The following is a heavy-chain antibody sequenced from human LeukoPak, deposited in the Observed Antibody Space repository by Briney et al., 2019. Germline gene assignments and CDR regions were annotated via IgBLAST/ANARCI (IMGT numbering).Heavy chain of an antibody. CDR3: ARDHGGYSGYDYLVWFDP. J-gene: IGHJ5*02. Sequence: ASVKVSCKASGYTFTSYGISWVRQAPGQGLEWMGWISAYNGNTNYAQKLQGRVTMTTDTSTSTAYMELRSLRSDDTAVYYCARDHGGYSGYDYLVWFDPWGQGALVTVSS. CDR1: GYTFTSYG. D-gene: IGHD5-12*01. V-gene: IGHV1-18*04. CDR2: ISAYNGNT.